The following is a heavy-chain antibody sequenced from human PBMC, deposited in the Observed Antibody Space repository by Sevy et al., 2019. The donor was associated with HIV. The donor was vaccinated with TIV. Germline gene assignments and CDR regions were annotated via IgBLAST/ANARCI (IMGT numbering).Heavy chain of an antibody. CDR2: VSASGIST. CDR1: GFTFSSYV. D-gene: IGHD1-1*01. J-gene: IGHJ4*02. Sequence: GGSLRLSCAASGFTFSSYVMSWVRQAPGKGLQWVSAVSASGISTYYTDSVKGRFIISRDNSKNMLHMQMNSLRAEDTAVYYCAKVRSTMIPATGNFDYWGQGTLVTVSS. CDR3: AKVRSTMIPATGNFDY. V-gene: IGHV3-23*01.